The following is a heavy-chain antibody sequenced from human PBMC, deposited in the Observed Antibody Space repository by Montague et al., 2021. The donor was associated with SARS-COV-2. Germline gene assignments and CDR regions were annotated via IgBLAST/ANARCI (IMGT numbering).Heavy chain of an antibody. D-gene: IGHD3-9*01. J-gene: IGHJ6*02. V-gene: IGHV4-61*01. CDR2: IYYTGSS. CDR1: GGSVSSGSFY. Sequence: SETLSLTCTLSGGSVSSGSFYWSWIRQPPGKGLELIGYIYYTGSSNYNPSLKSRVTISVDTSKNQFSLKLSSVTAADTAVYYCASLRGSAEIFTAFQGVSYFYGVDVWGQGTTVTVSS. CDR3: ASLRGSAEIFTAFQGVSYFYGVDV.